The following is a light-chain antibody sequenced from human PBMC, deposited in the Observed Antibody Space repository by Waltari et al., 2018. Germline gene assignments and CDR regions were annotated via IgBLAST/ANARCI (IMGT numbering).Light chain of an antibody. CDR2: KAS. CDR1: QSINIG. J-gene: IGKJ1*01. CDR3: QQYKSYPWT. V-gene: IGKV1-5*03. Sequence: DIQMTQSPSTLSASVGDRVTITCWASQSINIGLTWYQQKPGKAPNLLIYKASTLQSGVPSRFSGSGSGTEFTLTIDSLQPDDFATYYCQQYKSYPWTFGQGTKVEIK.